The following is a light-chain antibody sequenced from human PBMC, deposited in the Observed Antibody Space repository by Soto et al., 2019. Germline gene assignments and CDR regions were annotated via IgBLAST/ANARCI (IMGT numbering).Light chain of an antibody. Sequence: QSALTQPASVSGSPGQSITISCTGTSSDVGGYNYVSWYQQHPGKAPKLMIYDVSNRPSGVSNRFSGSKSGNTASLTISGLQAEDEADYYWSSSTSISIRVFGTGTKVNVL. CDR3: SSSTSISIRV. V-gene: IGLV2-14*03. J-gene: IGLJ1*01. CDR1: SSDVGGYNY. CDR2: DVS.